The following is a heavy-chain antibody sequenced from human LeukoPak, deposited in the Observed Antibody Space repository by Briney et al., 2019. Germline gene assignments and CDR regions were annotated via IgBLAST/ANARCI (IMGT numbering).Heavy chain of an antibody. Sequence: NPSETLSLNCTVSGGSISSSSYYWGWIRQPPGKGLEWIGSIYYSGSTYYNPSLKSRVTISVDPSKNQFSLKLSSVTAADTAVYYCARGVRYDSTWFDPWGQGTLVTVSS. CDR1: GGSISSSSYY. D-gene: IGHD3-22*01. CDR2: IYYSGST. CDR3: ARGVRYDSTWFDP. V-gene: IGHV4-39*01. J-gene: IGHJ5*02.